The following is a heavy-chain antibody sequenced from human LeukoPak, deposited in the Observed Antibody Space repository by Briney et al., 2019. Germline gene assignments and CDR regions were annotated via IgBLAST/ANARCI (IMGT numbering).Heavy chain of an antibody. V-gene: IGHV3-13*01. Sequence: PGGSLRLSCAASGFTFSSYDMHWVRQATGKGLEWVSAIGTAGDTYYPGSVKGRFTISRENAKNSLYLQMNSLRAGDTAVYYCTRGRSGSYYDYWGQGTLVTVSS. CDR1: GFTFSSYD. D-gene: IGHD1-26*01. CDR2: IGTAGDT. J-gene: IGHJ4*02. CDR3: TRGRSGSYYDY.